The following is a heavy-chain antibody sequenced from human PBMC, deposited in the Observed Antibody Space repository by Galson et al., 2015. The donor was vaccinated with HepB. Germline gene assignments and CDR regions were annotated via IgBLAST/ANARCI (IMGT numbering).Heavy chain of an antibody. J-gene: IGHJ6*02. Sequence: SLRLSCAASGFTFSSYGMHWVRQAPGKGLEWVAFIRYDGSNKYYADSVKGRFTISRDNSKNTLYLQMNSLRAEDTAVYYCAKDGGWHDYYYGMDVWGQGTTVTVSS. V-gene: IGHV3-30*02. CDR2: IRYDGSNK. CDR3: AKDGGWHDYYYGMDV. D-gene: IGHD6-19*01. CDR1: GFTFSSYG.